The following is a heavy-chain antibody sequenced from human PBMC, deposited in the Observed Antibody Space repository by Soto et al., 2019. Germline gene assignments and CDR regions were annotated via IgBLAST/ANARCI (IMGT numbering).Heavy chain of an antibody. D-gene: IGHD3-16*02. CDR3: ARQQRYMATMTNDDFDI. CDR2: IDPSDSQT. J-gene: IGHJ3*02. V-gene: IGHV5-10-1*01. Sequence: GKSLKISCKGSGYSFAGYWITWVRQKPGKGLEWMGRIDPSDSQTYYSPSFRGHVTISADKTVSTVYLQLSSLKASDTATYYCARQQRYMATMTNDDFDIWCQGTIVPIS. CDR1: GYSFAGYW.